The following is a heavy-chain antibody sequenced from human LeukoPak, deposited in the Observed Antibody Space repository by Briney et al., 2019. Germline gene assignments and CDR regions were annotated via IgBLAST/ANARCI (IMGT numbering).Heavy chain of an antibody. CDR3: ARVVAARRYYYYYYYMDV. V-gene: IGHV4-59*01. CDR2: IYYSGST. Sequence: SETLSLTCTVSGGSISSYYWSWIRQPPGKGLEWIGYIYYSGSTNYNPSLKSRVTISADTSKNQFSLKLSSVTAADTAVYYCARVVAARRYYYYYYYMDVWGKGTTVTVSS. J-gene: IGHJ6*03. D-gene: IGHD6-6*01. CDR1: GGSISSYY.